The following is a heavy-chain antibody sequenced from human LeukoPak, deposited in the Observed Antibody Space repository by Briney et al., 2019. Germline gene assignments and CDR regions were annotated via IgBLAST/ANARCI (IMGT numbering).Heavy chain of an antibody. CDR2: IWYDGSNK. J-gene: IGHJ4*02. Sequence: PGRSLRLSCEASGFSFSSHGMHWVRQIPGEGREWVAVIWYDGSNKYYADSVKGRFTISRDNSKNTLFLEMNSLRVEDTAVYYCARDRYGSGSCLDFWGQGALVTVSS. CDR1: GFSFSSHG. CDR3: ARDRYGSGSCLDF. D-gene: IGHD3-10*01. V-gene: IGHV3-33*01.